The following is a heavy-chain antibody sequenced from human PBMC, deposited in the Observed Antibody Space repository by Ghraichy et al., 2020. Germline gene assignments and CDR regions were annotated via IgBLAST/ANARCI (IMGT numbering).Heavy chain of an antibody. D-gene: IGHD3-9*01. J-gene: IGHJ6*02. CDR2: INSDGSST. V-gene: IGHV3-74*01. CDR1: GFTFSSYW. CDR3: ARDLAYYDILTGYYYYYGMDV. Sequence: GSLRLSCAASGFTFSSYWMHWVRQATGKGLVWVSRINSDGSSTSYADSVKGRFTISRDNAKNTLYLQMNSLRAEDTAVYYCARDLAYYDILTGYYYYYGMDVWGQGTTVTVSS.